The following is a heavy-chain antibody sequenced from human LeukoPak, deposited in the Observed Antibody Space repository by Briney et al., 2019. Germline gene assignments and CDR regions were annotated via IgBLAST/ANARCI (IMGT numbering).Heavy chain of an antibody. V-gene: IGHV4-34*01. J-gene: IGHJ4*02. CDR3: ARLRTYYYDSSGYHPQ. D-gene: IGHD3-22*01. CDR1: GGSFRGYY. CDR2: INHNGNT. Sequence: SETLSLTCAVYGGSFRGYYWTWIRQPPGKGLEWIGEINHNGNTKYNPSLKRRVTISADTSKNQFSLKLFSVTAADTAVYYCARLRTYYYDSSGYHPQWGQGTLVTVSS.